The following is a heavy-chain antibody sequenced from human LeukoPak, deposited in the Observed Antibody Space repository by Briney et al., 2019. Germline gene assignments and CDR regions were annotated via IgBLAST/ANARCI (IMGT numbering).Heavy chain of an antibody. CDR3: ARDSRRLLTNILTGYSKVDY. V-gene: IGHV4-59*01. D-gene: IGHD3-9*01. CDR2: IYYSGST. CDR1: GGSISSYY. Sequence: SETLSLTCTVSGGSISSYYWSWIRQPPGKGLEWIGYIYYSGSTNYNPSLKSRVTISVDTSKNQFSLKLSSVTAADTAVYYCARDSRRLLTNILTGYSKVDYWGQGTLVTVSS. J-gene: IGHJ4*02.